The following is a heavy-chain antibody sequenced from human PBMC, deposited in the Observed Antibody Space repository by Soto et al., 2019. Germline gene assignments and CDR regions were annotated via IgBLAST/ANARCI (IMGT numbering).Heavy chain of an antibody. CDR1: EKIFRRNG. V-gene: IGHV1-69*01. D-gene: IGHD6-6*01. Sequence: STVKGELQSYEKIFRRNGDRWVRLDKEQGLEWMGGIIPIFGTANYAQKFQGRVTITADESTSTAYMELSSLRSEDTAVYYCARTLQGAARPASLDYWGQGTLVTVSS. CDR3: ARTLQGAARPASLDY. CDR2: IIPIFGTA. J-gene: IGHJ4*02.